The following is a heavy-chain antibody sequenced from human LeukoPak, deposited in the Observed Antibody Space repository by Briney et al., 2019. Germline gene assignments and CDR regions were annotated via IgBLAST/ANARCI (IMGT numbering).Heavy chain of an antibody. D-gene: IGHD3-10*01. J-gene: IGHJ4*02. V-gene: IGHV3-23*01. CDR1: GFTFSSYA. CDR2: ISGSGGST. CDR3: ATDYGSGSYVSPRDY. Sequence: GGSLRLSCAASGFTFSSYAMSWVRQARGKGLEWVSAISGSGGSTYYADSVKGRFTISRDNSKNTLYLQMNSLRAEDTAVYYCATDYGSGSYVSPRDYWGQGTLVTVSS.